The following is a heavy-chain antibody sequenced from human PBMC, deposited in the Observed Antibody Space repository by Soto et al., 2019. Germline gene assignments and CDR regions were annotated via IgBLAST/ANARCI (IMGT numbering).Heavy chain of an antibody. D-gene: IGHD4-17*01. Sequence: SETLSLTCTVSGGSISSYYWSWIRQPPGKGLEWIGYIYYSGGTNYNPSLKSRVTIFVATSKNQFSLKLSSVTAADTAVYYCARRYGDYFDFWGQGTLVTVSS. CDR3: ARRYGDYFDF. V-gene: IGHV4-59*08. CDR1: GGSISSYY. CDR2: IYYSGGT. J-gene: IGHJ4*02.